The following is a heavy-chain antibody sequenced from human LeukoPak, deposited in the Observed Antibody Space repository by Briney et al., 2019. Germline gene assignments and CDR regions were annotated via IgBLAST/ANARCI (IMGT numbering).Heavy chain of an antibody. J-gene: IGHJ4*02. CDR1: GFTFSSYA. Sequence: GGSLRLSCAASGFTFSSYAMSWVRQAPGKGLEWVSAISGSGGSTYYADSVKGRFTISRDNSKNTLYLQMNSLRAEDTAVYYCARVPRIIAVAGSARDPFDYWGQGTLVTVSS. CDR2: ISGSGGST. CDR3: ARVPRIIAVAGSARDPFDY. D-gene: IGHD6-19*01. V-gene: IGHV3-23*01.